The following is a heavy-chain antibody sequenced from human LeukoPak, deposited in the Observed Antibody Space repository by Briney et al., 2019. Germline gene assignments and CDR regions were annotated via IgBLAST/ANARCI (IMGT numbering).Heavy chain of an antibody. CDR2: IYHSGST. CDR1: GYSISSGYY. J-gene: IGHJ4*02. CDR3: ARVRGYSGYAPFDY. D-gene: IGHD5-12*01. V-gene: IGHV4-38-2*02. Sequence: PSETLSLTCTVSGYSISSGYYWGWIRQPPGKGLEWIGSIYHSGSTYYNPSLKSRVTISVDTSKNQFSLKLSSVTAADTAVYYCARVRGYSGYAPFDYWGQGTLVTVSS.